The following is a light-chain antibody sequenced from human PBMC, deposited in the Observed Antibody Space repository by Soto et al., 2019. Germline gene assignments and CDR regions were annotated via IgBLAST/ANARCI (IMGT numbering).Light chain of an antibody. CDR1: KLGHKY. Sequence: SYDLTQPPSVSVSPGQTATITCSGDKLGHKYACWYQQKPGQSPVLVIYQDNKRPSGIPERFSGSNSGNTATLTISGTQAMDEADYYCQAWDSTTVIFGGGTKLTVL. V-gene: IGLV3-1*01. CDR3: QAWDSTTVI. CDR2: QDN. J-gene: IGLJ2*01.